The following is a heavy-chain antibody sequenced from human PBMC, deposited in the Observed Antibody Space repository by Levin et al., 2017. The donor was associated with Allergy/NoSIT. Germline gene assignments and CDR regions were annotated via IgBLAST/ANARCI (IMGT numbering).Heavy chain of an antibody. CDR3: TRGSSGWYFAIDY. V-gene: IGHV3-11*01. Sequence: PGGSLRLSCAASGFTFSDYYMSWIRQAPGKGLEWVFYISSSGSTIYYADSVKGRFTISRDNAKNSLYLQMNSLSAEDTAVYYCTRGSSGWYFAIDYWGQGTLVTVSS. D-gene: IGHD6-19*01. CDR1: GFTFSDYY. CDR2: ISSSGSTI. J-gene: IGHJ4*02.